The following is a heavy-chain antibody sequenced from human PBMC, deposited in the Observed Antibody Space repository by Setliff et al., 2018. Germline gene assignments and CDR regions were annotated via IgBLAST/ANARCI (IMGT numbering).Heavy chain of an antibody. D-gene: IGHD3-10*01. Sequence: ASVKVSCKASGYAFTGHYIHWVRQAPGQGLEWMGWINPRTGVTNYARNFQGRVTMTRDTSITTDYMDLSRLKSDDTAVYYCARGTDYHGSGSYWAKDVWGKGTTVTVSS. CDR3: ARGTDYHGSGSYWAKDV. CDR2: INPRTGVT. J-gene: IGHJ6*04. CDR1: GYAFTGHY. V-gene: IGHV1-2*02.